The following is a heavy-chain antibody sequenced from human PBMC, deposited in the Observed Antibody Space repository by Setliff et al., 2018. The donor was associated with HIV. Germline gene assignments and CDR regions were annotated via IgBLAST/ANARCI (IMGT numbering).Heavy chain of an antibody. CDR3: ARDEWFGRFDP. Sequence: LSCAASGFTFSNYWMTWVRQAPGKGLEWVAHIKDDGSEEDYVESVKGRVTISRDNAKNSLYLQMNNMRVEDTAVYFCARDEWFGRFDPWGQGTLVTVSS. D-gene: IGHD3-10*01. CDR2: IKDDGSEE. J-gene: IGHJ5*02. CDR1: GFTFSNYW. V-gene: IGHV3-7*03.